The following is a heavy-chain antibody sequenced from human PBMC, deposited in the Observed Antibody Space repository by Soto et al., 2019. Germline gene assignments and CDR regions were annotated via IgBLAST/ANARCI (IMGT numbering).Heavy chain of an antibody. CDR3: AKERVAYYGMDV. CDR1: GFTFDDYA. V-gene: IGHV3-9*01. Sequence: GGSLRLSCAASGFTFDDYAMHWVRQAPGKGLEWVSGISWNSGSIGYADSAKGRFTISRDNAKNSLYLQMNSLRAEDTALYYCAKERVAYYGMDVWGQGTTVTVSS. J-gene: IGHJ6*02. D-gene: IGHD2-15*01. CDR2: ISWNSGSI.